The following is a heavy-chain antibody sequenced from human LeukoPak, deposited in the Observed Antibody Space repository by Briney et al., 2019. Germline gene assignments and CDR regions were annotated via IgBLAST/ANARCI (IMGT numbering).Heavy chain of an antibody. CDR3: ARASFWFDYSGYSFDC. V-gene: IGHV3-66*01. Sequence: PGESLRLSCAASGFTVSSNYMSWVRQAPGKGLEWVSVIYSGGGTYYADSVKGRFTISRDNSKNTVYLQMNSLRAEDTAVYYCARASFWFDYSGYSFDCWGQGTLVTVSS. D-gene: IGHD2-15*01. CDR1: GFTVSSNY. CDR2: IYSGGGT. J-gene: IGHJ4*02.